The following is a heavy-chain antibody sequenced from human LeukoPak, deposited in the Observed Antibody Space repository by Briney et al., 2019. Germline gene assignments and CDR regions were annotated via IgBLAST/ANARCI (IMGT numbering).Heavy chain of an antibody. Sequence: SETLSLTCAVYGGSFSGYWWSWVRLPPGKGLEWIGEINHRGSTNYNPSLKSRVTIAVDTSKIQFSLELSSVTAADTAVYYCARGPPLNPGDFDSSGYYYFDYWGLGTLVTVSS. CDR3: ARGPPLNPGDFDSSGYYYFDY. CDR1: GGSFSGYW. CDR2: INHRGST. J-gene: IGHJ4*02. V-gene: IGHV4-34*01. D-gene: IGHD3-22*01.